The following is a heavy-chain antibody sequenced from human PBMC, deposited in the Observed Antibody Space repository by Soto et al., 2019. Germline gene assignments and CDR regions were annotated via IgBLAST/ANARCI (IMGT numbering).Heavy chain of an antibody. Sequence: EGQLLDSGGALVQPGVSLRLSCAASGFTCSHFAMSLVRQAPGRGPEWVSCISSSGGSTYYADSVKGRFTISRDHSTNALCLQMNSLRAEDTAVYYCAKDPNGDYVGVFEMWCEGPMVIVAS. J-gene: IGHJ3*02. CDR1: GFTCSHFA. D-gene: IGHD4-17*01. CDR2: ISSSGGST. CDR3: AKDPNGDYVGVFEM. V-gene: IGHV3-23*01.